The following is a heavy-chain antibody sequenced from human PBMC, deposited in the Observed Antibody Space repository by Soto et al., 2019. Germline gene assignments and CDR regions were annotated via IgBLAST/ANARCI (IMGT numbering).Heavy chain of an antibody. CDR3: ARGRVAAPRPVYYYMDV. CDR1: GGSFSGYY. Sequence: PSETLSLTCAVYGGSFSGYYWSWIRQPPGKGLEWIGEINHSGSTNYNPSLKSRVTISVDTSKNQFSLKLSSVTAADTAVYYCARGRVAAPRPVYYYMDVWGKGTTVTVSS. V-gene: IGHV4-34*01. J-gene: IGHJ6*03. D-gene: IGHD6-6*01. CDR2: INHSGST.